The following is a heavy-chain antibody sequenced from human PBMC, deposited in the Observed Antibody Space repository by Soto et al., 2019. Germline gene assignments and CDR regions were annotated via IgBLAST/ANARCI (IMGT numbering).Heavy chain of an antibody. CDR2: INAGNGNT. Sequence: ASVKVSCKASGYTFTSYAMHWVRQAPGQRLEWMGWINAGNGNTRYSQKFQGRVTITRDTSASTAYMELSSLRSEDTAVYYCARGVIAAAGTGLYWPNWFDPWGQGTLVTVSS. CDR1: GYTFTSYA. V-gene: IGHV1-3*01. CDR3: ARGVIAAAGTGLYWPNWFDP. D-gene: IGHD6-13*01. J-gene: IGHJ5*02.